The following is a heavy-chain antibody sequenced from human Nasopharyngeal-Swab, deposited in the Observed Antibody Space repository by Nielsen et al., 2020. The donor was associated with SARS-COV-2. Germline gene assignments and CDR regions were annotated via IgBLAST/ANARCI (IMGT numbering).Heavy chain of an antibody. Sequence: ESLKISCAASGFTYWMHWVRQAPGKGLEWVGNIGQDGGGKKYVDSVKGRFTISRDNANNLLYLQMNSLRAEDTAVYYCVRDRGYYTFTDWGQGTLVTVSS. J-gene: IGHJ4*02. D-gene: IGHD2/OR15-2a*01. V-gene: IGHV3-7*01. CDR3: VRDRGYYTFTD. CDR1: GFTYW. CDR2: IGQDGGGK.